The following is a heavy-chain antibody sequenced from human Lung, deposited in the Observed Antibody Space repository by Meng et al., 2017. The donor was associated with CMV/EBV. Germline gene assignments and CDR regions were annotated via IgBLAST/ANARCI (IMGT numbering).Heavy chain of an antibody. CDR3: ARGSVGYYGMDV. CDR2: ISCSTPDK. CDR1: GFIFNNHA. J-gene: IGHJ6*02. D-gene: IGHD6-19*01. Sequence: GGSLRLXXAASGFIFNNHAMNWVRKAPGKGLDWVSAISCSTPDKWDADSVWGRFTISRDNAKNSLYLEMSSLRAEDTAAYFCARGSVGYYGMDVWGQGTTVTVSS. V-gene: IGHV3-21*01.